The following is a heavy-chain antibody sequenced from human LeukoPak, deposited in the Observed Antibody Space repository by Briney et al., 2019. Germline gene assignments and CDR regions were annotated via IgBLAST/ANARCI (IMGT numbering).Heavy chain of an antibody. Sequence: SETLSLTCTLSGGSISSNNYFWGWIRQPPGKGLEWIATISFDGRTYYNPSPTSRATISVDTSKNQFSLKLSSVTAADTAVYFCASDLIAAGGSTLGSWGQGTLVTVSS. D-gene: IGHD6-13*01. CDR1: GGSISSNNYF. V-gene: IGHV4-39*01. CDR3: ASDLIAAGGSTLGS. CDR2: ISFDGRT. J-gene: IGHJ5*02.